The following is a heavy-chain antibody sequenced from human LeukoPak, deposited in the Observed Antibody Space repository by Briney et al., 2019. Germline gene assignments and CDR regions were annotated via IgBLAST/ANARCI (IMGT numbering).Heavy chain of an antibody. CDR1: GFTFSSYS. Sequence: PGGSLRLSCTASGFTFSSYSMNWVRQAPGKGLEWVSSISSSSSYIYYADSVKGRFTISRDNAKNSLYLQMNSLRAEDTAVYYCARDSTYYYDSSGYPPDYWGQGTLVTVSS. CDR2: ISSSSSYI. V-gene: IGHV3-21*01. D-gene: IGHD3-22*01. CDR3: ARDSTYYYDSSGYPPDY. J-gene: IGHJ4*02.